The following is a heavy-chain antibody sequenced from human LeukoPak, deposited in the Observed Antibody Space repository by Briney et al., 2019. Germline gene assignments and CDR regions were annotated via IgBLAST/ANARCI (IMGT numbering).Heavy chain of an antibody. D-gene: IGHD3-10*01. CDR3: ARGTMVRGVINGDY. J-gene: IGHJ4*02. V-gene: IGHV3-21*01. CDR1: GFTFSSYS. Sequence: GGSLRLSCAASGFTFSSYSMSWVRQAPGKGLEWVSSITSTSDYIYYADSVKGRFTISRDNAKNSLYLQMNSLRAEDTAVYYCARGTMVRGVINGDYWGQGTLVTVSS. CDR2: ITSTSDYI.